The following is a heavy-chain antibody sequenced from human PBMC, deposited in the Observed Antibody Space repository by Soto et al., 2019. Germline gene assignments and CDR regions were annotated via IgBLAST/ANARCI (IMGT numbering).Heavy chain of an antibody. D-gene: IGHD2-21*01. CDR2: ITSTGGTT. Sequence: VGSLRLSCAASGFTFSSSEMNWVRQAPGKGLEWVSYITSTGGTTYYADSVKGRFTISRDNVKNSLYLQMNSLRVEDTAVYYCAKGNSPVDIYWGQGTPVTVSS. CDR3: AKGNSPVDIY. V-gene: IGHV3-48*03. CDR1: GFTFSSSE. J-gene: IGHJ4*02.